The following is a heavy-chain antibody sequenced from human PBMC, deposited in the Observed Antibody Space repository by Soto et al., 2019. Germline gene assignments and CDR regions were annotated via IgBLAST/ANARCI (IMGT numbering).Heavy chain of an antibody. J-gene: IGHJ6*02. V-gene: IGHV3-30*18. CDR3: AKDWYSSSSYYYYYGMDV. CDR2: ISYDGSNK. CDR1: GFTFSSYG. Sequence: GGSLRLSCAASGFTFSSYGMHWVGQAPGKGLEWVAVISYDGSNKYYADSVKGRFTISRDNSKNTLYLQMNSLRAEDTAVYYCAKDWYSSSSYYYYYGMDVWGQGTTVTVSS. D-gene: IGHD6-13*01.